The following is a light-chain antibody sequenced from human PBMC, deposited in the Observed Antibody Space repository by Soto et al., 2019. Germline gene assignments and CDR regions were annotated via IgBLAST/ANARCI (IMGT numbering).Light chain of an antibody. CDR1: SRDVGSYNY. J-gene: IGLJ3*02. CDR2: DVS. V-gene: IGLV2-14*01. Sequence: QSALTQPASVSGSPGQSITISCTGTSRDVGSYNYVSWYQQRPCKAPRLMIYDVSDRPSGISIRFSGSKSGNTASLTISGLQAEDEADYFCSSYTSSSTVVFGGGTKVTVL. CDR3: SSYTSSSTVV.